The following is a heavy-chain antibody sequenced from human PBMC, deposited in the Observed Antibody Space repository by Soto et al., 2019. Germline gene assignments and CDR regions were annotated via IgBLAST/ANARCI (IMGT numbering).Heavy chain of an antibody. CDR1: GFTFSSYA. V-gene: IGHV3-30-3*01. J-gene: IGHJ3*02. CDR3: ARAGYYDRRDAFDI. D-gene: IGHD3-22*01. Sequence: GGSLRLSCAASGFTFSSYAMHWVRQAPGKGLEWVAVISYDGSNKYYADSVKGRFTISRDNSKNTLYLQMNSLRAEDTAVYYCARAGYYDRRDAFDIWGQGTMVTVSS. CDR2: ISYDGSNK.